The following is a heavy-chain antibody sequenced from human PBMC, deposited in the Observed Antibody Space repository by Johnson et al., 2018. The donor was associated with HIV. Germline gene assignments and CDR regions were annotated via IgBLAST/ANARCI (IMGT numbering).Heavy chain of an antibody. Sequence: VQLVESGGDLVQPGGSLRLSCAAAGFTFSTNYMSWVRQAPGKGLEWVSDIYSGGNTYYADSVKGRFTISRDNSKNTLYLQMNSLRIEDTAVHYCSRAKGNNPYGSGHDALDIWGQGTMVTVSS. CDR1: GFTFSTNY. J-gene: IGHJ3*02. D-gene: IGHD3-10*01. V-gene: IGHV3-66*02. CDR2: IYSGGNT. CDR3: SRAKGNNPYGSGHDALDI.